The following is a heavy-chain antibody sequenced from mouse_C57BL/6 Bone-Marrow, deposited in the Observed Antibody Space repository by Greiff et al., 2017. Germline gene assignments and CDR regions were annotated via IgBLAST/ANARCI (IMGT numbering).Heavy chain of an antibody. D-gene: IGHD4-1*01. CDR1: GYAFTNYL. J-gene: IGHJ3*01. Sequence: QVQLQQSGAELVRPGTSVKVSCKASGYAFTNYLIEWVKQRPGQGLEWIGVINPGSGGTNYNEKFKGKATLTADKSSSTDYMQLSSLTSEDSSVYFGARSKNWDSWFAYWGQGTLVTVSA. CDR3: ARSKNWDSWFAY. V-gene: IGHV1-54*01. CDR2: INPGSGGT.